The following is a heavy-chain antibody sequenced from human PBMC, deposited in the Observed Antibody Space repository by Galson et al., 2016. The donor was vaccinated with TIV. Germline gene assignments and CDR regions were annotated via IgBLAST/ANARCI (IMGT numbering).Heavy chain of an antibody. Sequence: SLRLSCAASGVTFSIYSMNWVRQAPGKGLEWVAYISETSAYIYYADSVKGRFTISRNNAKNSLYLQMNSLSAEDTAVYYCARDSDATARASGMDVWGQGTIVTVSS. J-gene: IGHJ6*02. CDR2: ISETSAYI. CDR3: ARDSDATARASGMDV. CDR1: GVTFSIYS. V-gene: IGHV3-21*01. D-gene: IGHD4-17*01.